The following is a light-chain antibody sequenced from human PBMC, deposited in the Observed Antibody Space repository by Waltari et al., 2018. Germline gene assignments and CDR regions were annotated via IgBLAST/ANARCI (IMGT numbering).Light chain of an antibody. Sequence: EIVMTQSPDALSVSPVESATLSCRASESVGSALAWYQQRPGQPPRLLIYGASTRATGIPARFSGSGSGTEFTLTISSLQSEDFAVYYCQQYNYWRTFGQGTKVEIK. V-gene: IGKV3-15*01. J-gene: IGKJ1*01. CDR3: QQYNYWRT. CDR2: GAS. CDR1: ESVGSA.